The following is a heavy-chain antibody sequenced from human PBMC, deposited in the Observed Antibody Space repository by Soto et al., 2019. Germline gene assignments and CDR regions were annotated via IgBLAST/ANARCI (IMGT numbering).Heavy chain of an antibody. CDR1: GGSFSGYY. CDR2: INHSGST. D-gene: IGHD7-27*01. V-gene: IGHV4-34*01. J-gene: IGHJ4*02. Sequence: SETLSLTCAVYGGSFSGYYWSWIRQPPGKGLEWIGEINHSGSTNYNPSLKSRVTISVDTSKNQFSLKLSSVTAADTAVYYCASRPGESVGFDYWGQGTLVTVSS. CDR3: ASRPGESVGFDY.